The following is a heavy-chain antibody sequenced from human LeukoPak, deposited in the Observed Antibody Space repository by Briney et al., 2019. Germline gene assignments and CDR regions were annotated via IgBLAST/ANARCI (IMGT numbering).Heavy chain of an antibody. D-gene: IGHD4-11*01. J-gene: IGHJ4*02. Sequence: PSQTLSLTCTVSGGSVNSGTYYWNWIRQPPGKGLEWIGYIYYSGSTNYNPSLKSRVTISVDTSKNQFSLKLSSVTAADTAVYYCARDRVRGNSNPYFDYWGQGTLVTVSS. CDR3: ARDRVRGNSNPYFDY. CDR2: IYYSGST. V-gene: IGHV4-61*01. CDR1: GGSVNSGTYY.